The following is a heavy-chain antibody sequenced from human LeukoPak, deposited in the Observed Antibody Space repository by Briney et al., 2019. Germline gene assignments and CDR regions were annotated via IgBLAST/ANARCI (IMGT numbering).Heavy chain of an antibody. V-gene: IGHV4-59*08. CDR1: GGSISSYY. Sequence: KPSDTLSLTCTLSGGSISSYYWSWIRQPPEKGLEWIVYIYYSGSTTYNPSLKSRVTISVATSKNQFSLKLSSVTAADTAVYYCARGDGSSSWYSSFDYWGQGTLVTVSS. CDR2: IYYSGST. J-gene: IGHJ4*02. D-gene: IGHD6-13*01. CDR3: ARGDGSSSWYSSFDY.